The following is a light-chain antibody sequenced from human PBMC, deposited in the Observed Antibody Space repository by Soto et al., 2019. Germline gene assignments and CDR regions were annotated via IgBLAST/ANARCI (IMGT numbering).Light chain of an antibody. J-gene: IGLJ3*02. CDR3: GSYTINSTWV. Sequence: QAVVTQPPSVSGSPGQSVTISCTGTSSDVGSYNRVSWYQQPPGTAPKLMIYEVSYRPSGVPDRFSGSKSGNTASLTISGLQAEDEADYYCGSYTINSTWVFGGGTKVTVL. CDR1: SSDVGSYNR. CDR2: EVS. V-gene: IGLV2-18*02.